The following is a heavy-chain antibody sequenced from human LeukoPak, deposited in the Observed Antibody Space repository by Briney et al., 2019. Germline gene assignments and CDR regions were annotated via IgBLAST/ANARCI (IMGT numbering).Heavy chain of an antibody. CDR2: IYYSGST. D-gene: IGHD1-26*01. CDR1: GGSISSYY. V-gene: IGHV4-59*08. J-gene: IGHJ3*02. Sequence: SETLSLTCTVSGGSISSYYWSWIRQPPGKGLEWIGYIYYSGSTNYNPSLKSRVTISVDTSKNQSSLKLSSVTAADTAVYYCARLGSGSYLSAFDIWGQGTMVTVSS. CDR3: ARLGSGSYLSAFDI.